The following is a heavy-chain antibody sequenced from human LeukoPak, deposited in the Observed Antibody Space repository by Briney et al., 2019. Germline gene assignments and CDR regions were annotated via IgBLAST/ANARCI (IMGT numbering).Heavy chain of an antibody. J-gene: IGHJ4*02. CDR1: GGTFSSYA. D-gene: IGHD5-12*01. V-gene: IGHV1-69*10. Sequence: ASVKVSCKASGGTFSSYAISWVRQAPGQGLEWMGRIIPILGIANYAQKFQGRVTITADKSTSTAYMELSSLRSEDTAVYYCARDQAGGYSGYDSDYWGQGTLVTVCS. CDR3: ARDQAGGYSGYDSDY. CDR2: IIPILGIA.